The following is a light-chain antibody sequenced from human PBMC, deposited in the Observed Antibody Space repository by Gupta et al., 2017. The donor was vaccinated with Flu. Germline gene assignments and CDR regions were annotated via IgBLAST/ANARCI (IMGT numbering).Light chain of an antibody. J-gene: IGLJ1*01. V-gene: IGLV2-8*01. Sequence: QSALTQPPSASGSPGQSVAISCTGTSSDVGGYNYVSWYQPHPGPAPKRIMYEVNKRPSGVPDRFSGAKSGNTAYLIVSGLQAEEEADYYCSSWARSKKSLGTGTRVTV. CDR3: SSWARSKKS. CDR1: SSDVGGYNY. CDR2: EVN.